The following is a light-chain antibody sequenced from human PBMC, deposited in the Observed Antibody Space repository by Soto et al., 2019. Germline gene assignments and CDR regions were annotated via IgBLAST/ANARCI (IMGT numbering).Light chain of an antibody. CDR2: LNSDGSH. CDR3: QSWDTGIHRV. Sequence: QPVLAQSPSASASLGASGKLTCTLSSGHSSYAIAWHQQQPEKGPRFLMKLNSDGSHTQGDGIPDRFSGSSSGAERYLSISSLHSEDEADYYCQSWDTGIHRVFGGGTKLTVL. V-gene: IGLV4-69*01. CDR1: SGHSSYA. J-gene: IGLJ2*01.